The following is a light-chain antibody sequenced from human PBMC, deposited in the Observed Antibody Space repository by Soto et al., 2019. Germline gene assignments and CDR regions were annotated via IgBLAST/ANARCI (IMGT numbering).Light chain of an antibody. CDR3: CSYAGSSTLV. CDR1: SSDVGSYNL. CDR2: EVS. V-gene: IGLV2-23*02. Sequence: QSALTQPASVSGSPGQSITISCTGTSSDVGSYNLVSWYQQHPGKAPNLMIYEVSKRPSGVSNRFSGSKSGNTASLTISGLQAEDEADYYCCSYAGSSTLVFGGGTKVTVL. J-gene: IGLJ3*02.